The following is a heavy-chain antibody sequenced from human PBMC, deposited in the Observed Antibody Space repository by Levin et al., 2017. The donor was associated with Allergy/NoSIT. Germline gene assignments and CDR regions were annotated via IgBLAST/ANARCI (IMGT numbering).Heavy chain of an antibody. D-gene: IGHD1-26*01. V-gene: IGHV3-73*01. CDR1: GFAFSGSS. J-gene: IGHJ5*02. Sequence: GESLKISCVASGFAFSGSSMHWVRQASGKGLEWVGRIGYNAASYATIYTESMKGRFIISRDDSKDTAYLQIHSLKIEDTAVYYCVRGGAGGWYNPWGQGTLVTVSS. CDR2: IGYNAASYAT. CDR3: VRGGAGGWYNP.